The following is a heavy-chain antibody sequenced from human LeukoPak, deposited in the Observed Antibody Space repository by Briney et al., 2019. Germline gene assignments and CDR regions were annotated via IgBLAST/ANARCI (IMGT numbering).Heavy chain of an antibody. V-gene: IGHV1-2*02. J-gene: IGHJ4*02. CDR3: ITYTTMIEVL. D-gene: IGHD3-22*01. CDR1: GYTFSGYY. CDR2: INPDSGVT. Sequence: ASVKVSFKASGYTFSGYYMHWVRQAPGQGLEWMGWINPDSGVTHYVQKFQDRVTMTRDASISTFYLEVSRLRSDDTAVYFCITYTTMIEVLWGQGTLVTVSS.